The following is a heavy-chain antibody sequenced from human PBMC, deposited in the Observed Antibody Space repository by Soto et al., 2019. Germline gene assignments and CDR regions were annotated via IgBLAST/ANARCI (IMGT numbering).Heavy chain of an antibody. V-gene: IGHV1-24*01. Sequence: EASVKVSCKVSGYTLTELSMHWVRQAPGKGLEWMGGFDPEDGETIYAQKFQGRVTMTEDTSTDTAYMELSSLRSEDTAVYYCATPPAAVTTRGGAFDIWGQGTMVTVSS. CDR3: ATPPAAVTTRGGAFDI. J-gene: IGHJ3*02. CDR2: FDPEDGET. CDR1: GYTLTELS. D-gene: IGHD4-17*01.